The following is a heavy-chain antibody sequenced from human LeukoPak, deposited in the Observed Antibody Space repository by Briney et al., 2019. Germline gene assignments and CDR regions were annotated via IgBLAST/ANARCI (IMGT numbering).Heavy chain of an antibody. CDR1: GGSISSYY. D-gene: IGHD3-22*01. J-gene: IGHJ4*02. Sequence: SETLSLTCTVSGGSISSYYWSWIRQPPGKGLEWIGYIYYSGSTNYNPSLKSRVTISVDTSKNQFSLKLSSVTAADTAVYYCARFVSSGYYRYYFDYWGQGTLVTVSS. CDR2: IYYSGST. V-gene: IGHV4-59*01. CDR3: ARFVSSGYYRYYFDY.